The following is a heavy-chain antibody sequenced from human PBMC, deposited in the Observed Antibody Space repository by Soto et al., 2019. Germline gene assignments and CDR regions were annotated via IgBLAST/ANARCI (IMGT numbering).Heavy chain of an antibody. CDR1: GDSISTFD. Sequence: SETLSLTCTVSGDSISTFDWSWIRQPPGKGLEWIGYIYYTGSTNYNPSLKSRVTMSVDTSKKQFSLKLTSVTAADTAVYYCARQRGNYFDYWGQGSLVTVSS. CDR3: ARQRGNYFDY. J-gene: IGHJ4*02. V-gene: IGHV4-59*01. CDR2: IYYTGST. D-gene: IGHD3-10*01.